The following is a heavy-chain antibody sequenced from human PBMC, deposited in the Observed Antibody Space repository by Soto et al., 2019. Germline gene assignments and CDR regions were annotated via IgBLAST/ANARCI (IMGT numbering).Heavy chain of an antibody. Sequence: QVQLQESGPGLVKPSQTLSLTCTVSGASITSGGYYWNWIRQHPGKGLEWIGYIYYSGNTYYNPSRQRRVTISVDTSKNQFSLKLSSVTAADTAVYYCTRSIQHWGQGTLVTVSS. CDR3: TRSIQH. CDR1: GASITSGGYY. V-gene: IGHV4-31*03. J-gene: IGHJ1*01. CDR2: IYYSGNT.